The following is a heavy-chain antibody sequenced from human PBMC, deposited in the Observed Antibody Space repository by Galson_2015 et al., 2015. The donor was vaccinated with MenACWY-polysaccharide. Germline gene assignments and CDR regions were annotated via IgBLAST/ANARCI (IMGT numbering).Heavy chain of an antibody. J-gene: IGHJ5*02. CDR2: MNQDGSVK. CDR1: GFSFNNHW. D-gene: IGHD2-2*01. Sequence: SLRLSCAASGFSFNNHWMNWVRQAPRKGLEWVANMNQDGSVKYYIDSVKGRFTISRDNAKNSLSLQMNRLRGDDTAVYYCARGGLPGAMDLWGQGTLVTVSS. V-gene: IGHV3-7*01. CDR3: ARGGLPGAMDL.